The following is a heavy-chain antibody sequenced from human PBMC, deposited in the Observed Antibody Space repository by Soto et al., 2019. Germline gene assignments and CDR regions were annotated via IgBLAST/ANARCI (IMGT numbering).Heavy chain of an antibody. CDR2: IIPIFGTA. V-gene: IGHV1-69*13. D-gene: IGHD3-22*01. Sequence: ASVKVSCKASGGTFSSYAISWVRQAPGQGLEWMGGIIPIFGTANYAQKFQGRVTITADESTSTAYMELSSLRSEDTAVYYCAREGNYYDVPSVTLNFDIWGQGTMVTVSS. CDR3: AREGNYYDVPSVTLNFDI. CDR1: GGTFSSYA. J-gene: IGHJ3*02.